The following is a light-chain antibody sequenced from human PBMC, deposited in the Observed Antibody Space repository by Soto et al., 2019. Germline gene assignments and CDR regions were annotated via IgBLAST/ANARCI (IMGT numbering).Light chain of an antibody. V-gene: IGLV2-14*03. CDR1: SSDVGRYDY. CDR2: DVS. CDR3: SSYTGTSTLGV. J-gene: IGLJ1*01. Sequence: QSVLTQPASVSGSPGQSITISCTGTSSDVGRYDYVSWYQHHPGKAPKLMIYDVSNRPSGVSNRFSGSKSGNTASLTISGLQADDEADYYCSSYTGTSTLGVFGTGTKLTVL.